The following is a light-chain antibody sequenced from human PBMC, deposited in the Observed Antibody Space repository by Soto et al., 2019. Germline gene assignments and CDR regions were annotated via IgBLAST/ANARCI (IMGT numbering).Light chain of an antibody. Sequence: QSALAQPSSVSGSPGQSITISCTGTSTDVGGYNYDSWYQHHSGKAPKLLIYEVTNRPSGISDRFSGSKSVNTASLTISGLQAEDESDYYCGSYSSTDTPFVFGTGTKVTVL. J-gene: IGLJ1*01. CDR1: STDVGGYNY. CDR3: GSYSSTDTPFV. V-gene: IGLV2-14*01. CDR2: EVT.